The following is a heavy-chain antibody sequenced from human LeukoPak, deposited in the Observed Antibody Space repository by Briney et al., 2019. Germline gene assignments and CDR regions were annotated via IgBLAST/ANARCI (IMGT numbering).Heavy chain of an antibody. J-gene: IGHJ6*03. V-gene: IGHV4-59*11. CDR2: IYYSGST. CDR3: ARAHPYYMDV. Sequence: SETLSLTCTVSGGSISSHYWSWIRQPPGKGLEWIGYIYYSGSTNYNPSLKSRVTMSVDTSKNQFSLKLSSVTAADTAVYYCARAHPYYMDVWGKGTTVTVSS. CDR1: GGSISSHY.